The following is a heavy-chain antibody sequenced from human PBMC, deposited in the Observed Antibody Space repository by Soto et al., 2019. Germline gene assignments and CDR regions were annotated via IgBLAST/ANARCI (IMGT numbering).Heavy chain of an antibody. CDR2: IFQSGST. V-gene: IGHV4-4*02. D-gene: IGHD6-19*01. CDR1: GGTIRSPDW. CDR3: ARGRGRYSSGWSWFDP. Sequence: KPSETLSLTCGVSGGTIRSPDWCTWVRQPPGKGLEWIGEIFQSGSTNYTPSLESRVTISVDKSKNQFSLTLTSVTAADTAVYFCARGRGRYSSGWSWFDPWGQGILVTVS. J-gene: IGHJ5*02.